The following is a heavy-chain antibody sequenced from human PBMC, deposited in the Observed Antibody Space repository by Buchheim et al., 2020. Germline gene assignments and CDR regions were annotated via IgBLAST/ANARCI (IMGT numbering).Heavy chain of an antibody. CDR3: SGSSLYTYYGMDV. CDR2: INSDGSST. V-gene: IGHV3-74*01. CDR1: GFTFSNYW. Sequence: EVQLVESGGGLVQPGGSLRLSCAASGFTFSNYWMHWVRQAPGKGLVWVSRINSDGSSTSYADSVKGRFTIYRDNAKNTLYVQMNSLRAEDTAVYYCSGSSLYTYYGMDVWGQGTT. J-gene: IGHJ6*02. D-gene: IGHD6-13*01.